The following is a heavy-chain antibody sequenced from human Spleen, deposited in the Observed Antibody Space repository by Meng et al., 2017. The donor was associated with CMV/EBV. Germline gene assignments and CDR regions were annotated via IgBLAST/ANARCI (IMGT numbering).Heavy chain of an antibody. CDR1: GLTFSSYA. J-gene: IGHJ4*02. V-gene: IGHV3-23*01. CDR3: AKAFSSSWYREYYDY. Sequence: GESLKISCAASGLTFSSYAMSWVRQAPGKGLEWVSAITGSGGSTYYADSVKGRFTISRDNSKNTLYLQLSSLRAEDTAVYYCAKAFSSSWYREYYDYWGQGTLVTVSS. D-gene: IGHD6-13*01. CDR2: ITGSGGST.